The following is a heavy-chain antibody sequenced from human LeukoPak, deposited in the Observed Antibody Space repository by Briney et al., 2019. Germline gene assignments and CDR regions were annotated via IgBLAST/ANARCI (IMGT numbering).Heavy chain of an antibody. Sequence: SETLSLTCTVSGGSISSYYWSWIRQPPGKGLEWIGYVHYSGSTNYNPSLKSRVTISVDTSKNQFSLKLSSVTAADTAIYYCARGEDVSGYRTDCWGQGTLVTVSS. J-gene: IGHJ4*02. CDR1: GGSISSYY. CDR3: ARGEDVSGYRTDC. D-gene: IGHD3-3*01. CDR2: VHYSGST. V-gene: IGHV4-59*08.